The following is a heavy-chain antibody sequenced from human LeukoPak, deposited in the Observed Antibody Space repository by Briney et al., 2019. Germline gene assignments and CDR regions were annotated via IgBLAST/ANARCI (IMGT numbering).Heavy chain of an antibody. CDR2: ISSSSSYI. J-gene: IGHJ5*02. V-gene: IGHV3-21*01. CDR3: ARDGYSLNLDPNWFDT. CDR1: GFTFSSYS. Sequence: PGGSLRLSCAASGFTFSSYSMNWVRQAPGKGLEWVSSISSSSSYIYYADSVKGRFTISRDNAKNSLYLQMNSLRAEDTAVYYCARDGYSLNLDPNWFDTWGQGTLVTVSS. D-gene: IGHD5-12*01.